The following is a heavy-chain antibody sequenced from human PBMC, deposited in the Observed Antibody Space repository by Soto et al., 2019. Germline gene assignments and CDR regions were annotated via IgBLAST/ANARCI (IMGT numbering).Heavy chain of an antibody. D-gene: IGHD6-13*01. CDR2: ISGSGGTT. CDR3: AKSFAWGHSSGWYFFDY. Sequence: EVQLLESGGGLVQPGGSLRLSCAASGFTFSSYAMNWVRQAPGKGLEWVSAISGSGGTTYYADSVKGRFTISRDNSKNTLYLQMNSLRAEDTAVYYCAKSFAWGHSSGWYFFDYWGQGTLVTVSS. J-gene: IGHJ4*02. CDR1: GFTFSSYA. V-gene: IGHV3-23*01.